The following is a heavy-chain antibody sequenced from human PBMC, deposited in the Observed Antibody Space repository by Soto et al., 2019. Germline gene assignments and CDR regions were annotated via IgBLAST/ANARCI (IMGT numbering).Heavy chain of an antibody. D-gene: IGHD3-3*01. Sequence: PGGSLRLSCAASGFTFSSYAMSWVRQAPGKGLEWVSAISGSGGSTYYADSVKGRFTIPRDNSKNTLYLQMDSLRAEDTAVYYCAKAVTYYDFWSGYSTYYYYYGMDVWGQGTTVTVSS. CDR2: ISGSGGST. V-gene: IGHV3-23*01. CDR1: GFTFSSYA. J-gene: IGHJ6*02. CDR3: AKAVTYYDFWSGYSTYYYYYGMDV.